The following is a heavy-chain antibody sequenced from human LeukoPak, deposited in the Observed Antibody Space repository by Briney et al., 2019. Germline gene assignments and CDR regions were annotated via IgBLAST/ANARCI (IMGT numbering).Heavy chain of an antibody. D-gene: IGHD3-16*01. CDR3: GRTYDPGAFDM. CDR1: GYTFTGSY. J-gene: IGHJ3*02. Sequence: ASVKVSCKASGYTFTGSYMHWVPEAPGQGLEWMGRLNPNSGGTNYAQKFQGRVTMTRDTSISTAYMELSRLRSDDTAVFYFGRTYDPGAFDMWDKGTLVTVFS. CDR2: LNPNSGGT. V-gene: IGHV1-2*06.